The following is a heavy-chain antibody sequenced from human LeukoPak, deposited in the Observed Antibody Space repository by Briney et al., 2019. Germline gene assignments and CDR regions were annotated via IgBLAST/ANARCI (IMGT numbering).Heavy chain of an antibody. CDR1: GGSISSYY. CDR2: IYYSGST. CDR3: ARGRSGYPYLGY. D-gene: IGHD5-12*01. V-gene: IGHV4-59*12. Sequence: SETLSLTCTVSGGSISSYYWSWIRQPPGKGLEWIGYIYYSGSTNYNPSLKSRVTISVDTSKNQFSLKLSSVTAADTAVYYCARGRSGYPYLGYWGQGTLVTVSS. J-gene: IGHJ4*02.